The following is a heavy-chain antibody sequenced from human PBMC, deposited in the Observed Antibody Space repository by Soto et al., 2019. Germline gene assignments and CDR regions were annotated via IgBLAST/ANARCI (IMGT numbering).Heavy chain of an antibody. Sequence: EVQLVESGGGLVKPGGSLRLSCVVSGFTFSSYSMNWVRQAPGKGLEWVSSISSSSSYIHNADSGKGRFTISRDNAKNPVYLQMSSLGAEDTAVYYCARGQYADYYYMDVWGKGTTVTVSS. CDR2: ISSSSSYI. CDR1: GFTFSSYS. J-gene: IGHJ6*03. CDR3: ARGQYADYYYMDV. V-gene: IGHV3-21*01. D-gene: IGHD2-2*01.